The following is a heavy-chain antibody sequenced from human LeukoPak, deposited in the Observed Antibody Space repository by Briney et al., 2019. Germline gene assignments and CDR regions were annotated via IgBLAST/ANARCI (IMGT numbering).Heavy chain of an antibody. CDR1: GFTFSIYA. Sequence: RGSLRLSCAASGFTFSIYAMSWVRQAPGKGLEWVAVISYDGSKKYYADSVKGRFTISRDNSKNTLYLQMNSLRPEDTAVYYCAKEIRGWSHFDYWGQGTLVTVSS. V-gene: IGHV3-30*18. CDR2: ISYDGSKK. CDR3: AKEIRGWSHFDY. D-gene: IGHD6-19*01. J-gene: IGHJ4*02.